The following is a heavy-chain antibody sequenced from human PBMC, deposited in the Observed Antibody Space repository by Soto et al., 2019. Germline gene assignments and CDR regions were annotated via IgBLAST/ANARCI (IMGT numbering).Heavy chain of an antibody. J-gene: IGHJ4*02. V-gene: IGHV1-18*01. CDR1: GYTFTSYG. D-gene: IGHD2-2*01. CDR3: AREAYCSSTSCYGRRTAVRVFIDY. Sequence: AAVKVSCKASGYTFTSYGISWVRQAPGQGLEWMGWISAYNGNTNYAQKLQGRVTMTTDTSTSTAYMELRSLRSDDTAVYYCAREAYCSSTSCYGRRTAVRVFIDYWGQGTLVTSPQ. CDR2: ISAYNGNT.